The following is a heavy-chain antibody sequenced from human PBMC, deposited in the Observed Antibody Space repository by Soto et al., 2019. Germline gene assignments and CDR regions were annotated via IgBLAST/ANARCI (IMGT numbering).Heavy chain of an antibody. CDR1: GYTFTSYG. Sequence: QVQLVQSGAEVNKPGASVKVSCQASGYTFTSYGISWVRQAPGQGLEWMGWISAYNGNTKYVQKLQGRVTMTTDTSTSTAHMELRSLRYDDTAVYYCAREPNYFDYWGQGTLVTVSS. J-gene: IGHJ4*02. V-gene: IGHV1-18*01. CDR3: AREPNYFDY. CDR2: ISAYNGNT.